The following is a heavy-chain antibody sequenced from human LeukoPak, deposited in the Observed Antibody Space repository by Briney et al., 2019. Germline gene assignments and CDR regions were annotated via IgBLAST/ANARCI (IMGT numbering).Heavy chain of an antibody. CDR3: ARVVGSTPHPYYYDSSGYPFDY. Sequence: PGGSLRLSCAASGFTFSSYSMNWVRQAPGKGLEWVSSISSSSSYIYYADSVKGRFTISRDNAKNSLYLQMNSLRAEDTAVYYCARVVGSTPHPYYYDSSGYPFDYWGQGTPVTVSS. J-gene: IGHJ4*02. CDR2: ISSSSSYI. CDR1: GFTFSSYS. V-gene: IGHV3-21*01. D-gene: IGHD3-22*01.